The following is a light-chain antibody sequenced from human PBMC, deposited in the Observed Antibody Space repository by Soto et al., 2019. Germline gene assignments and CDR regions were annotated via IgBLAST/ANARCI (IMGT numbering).Light chain of an antibody. Sequence: SYELTQAPSVSVAPGQTARITCGGNNIGSKAVQWYQQKPGQAPVLVVYDDSDRPSGIPERFSGSNSGNTATLTISRVGAGDEADYYCQVWDSSSYHVVFGGGTKVTVL. CDR2: DDS. CDR3: QVWDSSSYHVV. J-gene: IGLJ2*01. CDR1: NIGSKA. V-gene: IGLV3-21*02.